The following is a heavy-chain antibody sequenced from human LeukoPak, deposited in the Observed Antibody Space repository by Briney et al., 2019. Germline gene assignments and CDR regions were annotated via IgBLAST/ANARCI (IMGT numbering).Heavy chain of an antibody. CDR2: ISTSGII. CDR3: ARDVDPRLYGDYSHAFDI. Sequence: GGSLRLSCAASGFTFSNYEMNWVRQAPGKGLEWVSDISTSGIIYYADSVKGRFTISRDNAKNSLFLQMNSLRAEDTAVYYCARDVDPRLYGDYSHAFDIWGRGTMVTVSS. V-gene: IGHV3-48*03. D-gene: IGHD4-17*01. CDR1: GFTFSNYE. J-gene: IGHJ3*02.